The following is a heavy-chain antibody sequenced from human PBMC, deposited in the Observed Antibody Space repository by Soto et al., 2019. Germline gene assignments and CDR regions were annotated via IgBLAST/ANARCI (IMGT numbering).Heavy chain of an antibody. CDR1: GYSLATYW. J-gene: IGHJ6*02. CDR3: ARLGDCSGGSCFSRYYYHGMDG. D-gene: IGHD2-15*01. CDR2: IDPSDSYI. Sequence: PGAYLKISCKSSGYSLATYWITWVRQMPGKGLEWMGRIDPSDSYINYSPSFQGRVTISADKSLNTAYLQWSSLEASDTAMYYCARLGDCSGGSCFSRYYYHGMDGWGQGTTVTVSS. V-gene: IGHV5-10-1*01.